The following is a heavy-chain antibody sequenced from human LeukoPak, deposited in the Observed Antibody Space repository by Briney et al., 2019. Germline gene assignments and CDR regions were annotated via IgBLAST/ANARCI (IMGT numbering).Heavy chain of an antibody. Sequence: GASVKVSCKVSGFTLGEVPMHWLRQAHGKGLEWMGGFDPEVHAVLYAQKFQGRVSITEDTSADTAYMELRRLRSEDTATYYGAPFCGPWGKGTLVIVSS. CDR1: GFTLGEVP. CDR3: APFCGP. J-gene: IGHJ5*02. CDR2: FDPEVHAV. V-gene: IGHV1-24*01.